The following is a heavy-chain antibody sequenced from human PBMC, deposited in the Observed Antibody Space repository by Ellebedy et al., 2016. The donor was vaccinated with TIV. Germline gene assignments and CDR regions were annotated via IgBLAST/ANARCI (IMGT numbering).Heavy chain of an antibody. J-gene: IGHJ6*04. Sequence: SETLSLXCTVSGGSISSYYWSWIRQPPGKGLEWIGEINHSGSTNYNPSLKSRVTISVDTSKNQFSLKLSSVTAADTAVYYCARHNYDFWSGPSMDVWGKGTTVTVSS. V-gene: IGHV4-34*01. CDR1: GGSISSYY. CDR2: INHSGST. D-gene: IGHD3-3*01. CDR3: ARHNYDFWSGPSMDV.